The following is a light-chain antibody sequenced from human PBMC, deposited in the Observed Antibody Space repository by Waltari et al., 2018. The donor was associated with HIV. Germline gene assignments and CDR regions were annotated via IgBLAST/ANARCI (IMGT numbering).Light chain of an antibody. CDR1: SSNIGTNY. Sequence: QSVLTQPPSASGTPGQRVTISCSGSSSNIGTNYIYWYQQLPGTAPKLLIYMNNRRPSGVLDRFSGSKSGTSVFLAIMGLRSEDEADYYCAAWDENLSGRVVFGGGTKLTVL. CDR3: AAWDENLSGRVV. CDR2: MNN. V-gene: IGLV1-47*01. J-gene: IGLJ2*01.